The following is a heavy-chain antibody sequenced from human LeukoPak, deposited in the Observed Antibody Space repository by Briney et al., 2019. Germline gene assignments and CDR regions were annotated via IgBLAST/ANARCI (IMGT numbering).Heavy chain of an antibody. CDR3: ASYYYDSSGYFDY. V-gene: IGHV3-30-3*01. CDR1: GFTFSSYA. CDR2: ISYDGSNK. Sequence: AGGSLRLSCAASGFTFSSYAMHWVRQAPGKGLEWVAFISYDGSNKYYADSAKGRFTISRDNSKNTLYLQMNSLRAEDTAVYYCASYYYDSSGYFDYWGQGTLVTVSS. J-gene: IGHJ4*02. D-gene: IGHD3-22*01.